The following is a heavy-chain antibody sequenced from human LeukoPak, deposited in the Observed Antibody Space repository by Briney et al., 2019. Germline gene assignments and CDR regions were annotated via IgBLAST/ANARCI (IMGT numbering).Heavy chain of an antibody. J-gene: IGHJ6*02. V-gene: IGHV4-59*01. D-gene: IGHD3-10*01. CDR3: ARDQVYGSGSYFNYYYGMDV. Sequence: SETLSLTCTVSGGSISSYYWSWIRQPPGKGLEWIGYIYYSGSTNYNPSLKSRVTISVDTSKNQFSLKLSSVTAADTAVYYCARDQVYGSGSYFNYYYGMDVWGQGTTVTVSS. CDR2: IYYSGST. CDR1: GGSISSYY.